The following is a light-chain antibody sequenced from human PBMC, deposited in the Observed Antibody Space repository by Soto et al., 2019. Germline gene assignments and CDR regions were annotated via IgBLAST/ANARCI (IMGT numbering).Light chain of an antibody. V-gene: IGKV4-1*01. CDR2: WAS. CDR3: QQSYSTPPYT. J-gene: IGKJ2*01. Sequence: DIVMTQSPDSLAVSLGERATINCKSSQSVLSSSNNKNSIAWYQQKPGQPPRLLIYWASTRESGVPDRFSGSGSGTDFTLTISSLQPEDFATYYCQQSYSTPPYTFGQGTKLDMK. CDR1: QSVLSSSNNKNS.